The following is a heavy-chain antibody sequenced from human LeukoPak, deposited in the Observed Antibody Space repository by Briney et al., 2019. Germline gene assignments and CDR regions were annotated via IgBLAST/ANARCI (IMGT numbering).Heavy chain of an antibody. J-gene: IGHJ6*03. V-gene: IGHV3-23*01. CDR3: ARHGHCTNGVCYSNYYYHMDV. Sequence: PGGSLRLSCAASGFTFSSYAMSWVRQAPGKGLEWVSAISGSGGSTYYADSVKGRFTISRDNSKNTLYLQMNSLRAEDTAVYYCARHGHCTNGVCYSNYYYHMDVWGKGTTVTVSS. CDR1: GFTFSSYA. CDR2: ISGSGGST. D-gene: IGHD2-8*01.